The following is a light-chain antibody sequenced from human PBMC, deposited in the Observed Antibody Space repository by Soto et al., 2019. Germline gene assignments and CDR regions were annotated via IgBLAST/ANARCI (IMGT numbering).Light chain of an antibody. J-gene: IGLJ2*01. CDR3: QSYDSSLSGCV. V-gene: IGLV1-40*01. CDR2: ANS. Sequence: QPVLTQPPSVSGAPGQRVTISCTGSSSNIGAGYDVHWYQQLPGTAPKLLIYANSNRPSGVPDRFSGSKSGTSASLAITGLQAEYEADYYCQSYDSSLSGCVFCGGTKVTVL. CDR1: SSNIGAGYD.